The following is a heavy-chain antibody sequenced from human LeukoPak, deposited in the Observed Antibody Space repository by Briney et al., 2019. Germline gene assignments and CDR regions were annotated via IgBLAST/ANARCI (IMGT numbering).Heavy chain of an antibody. D-gene: IGHD6-6*01. CDR2: IYYSGST. CDR1: GGSISSSSYY. V-gene: IGHV4-39*02. Sequence: SETLSLTCTVSGGSISSSSYYWGWIRQPPGKGLEWIGSIYYSGSTYYNPSLKSRVTISVDTSKNQFSLKLSSVTAADTAVYYCARDSIAARSDAFDIWGRGTMVTVSS. J-gene: IGHJ3*02. CDR3: ARDSIAARSDAFDI.